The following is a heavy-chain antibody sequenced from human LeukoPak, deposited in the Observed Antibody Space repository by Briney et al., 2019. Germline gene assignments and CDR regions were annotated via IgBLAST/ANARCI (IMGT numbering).Heavy chain of an antibody. D-gene: IGHD6-19*01. V-gene: IGHV3-23*01. J-gene: IGHJ4*02. CDR2: ISGSGGST. CDR3: AKAAGSSGWLTFDY. CDR1: GFTFSSYA. Sequence: PGGSLRLSCAAPGFTFSSYAMSWVRQAPGKGLEWVSAISGSGGSTYYADSVKGRFTISRDNAKNSLYLQMNSLRAEDTALYYCAKAAGSSGWLTFDYWGQGTLVTVSS.